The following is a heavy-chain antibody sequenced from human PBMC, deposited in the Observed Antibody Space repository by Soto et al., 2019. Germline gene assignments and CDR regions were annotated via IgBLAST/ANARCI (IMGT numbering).Heavy chain of an antibody. CDR2: IKSKADGGTT. J-gene: IGHJ4*02. CDR3: NTELITMIPVIILA. CDR1: GLSFDYAW. D-gene: IGHD3-22*01. Sequence: PGGSLRLSCAASGLSFDYAWMNWVRQAHGKGLEWVGRIKSKADGGTTAYAAPVKGRFTISRDDSKNTLYLQMNSLTTEDTAVYYRNTELITMIPVIILAWGQGTLVTVSS. V-gene: IGHV3-15*07.